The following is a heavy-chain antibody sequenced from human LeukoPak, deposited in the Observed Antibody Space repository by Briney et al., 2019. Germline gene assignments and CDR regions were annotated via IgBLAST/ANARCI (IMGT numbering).Heavy chain of an antibody. J-gene: IGHJ4*02. D-gene: IGHD4-17*01. CDR2: ISGSGDNT. CDR1: GFTFSSYA. V-gene: IGHV3-23*01. CDR3: AKGRGTAVTSAANY. Sequence: GGSLRLSCAASGFTFSSYAMSWVRQAPGKGLEWVSSISGSGDNTYYADSVKDRFSISRHNSKTTVSLQMNSLRAEDKAVYYCAKGRGTAVTSAANYWGQGTLVTVSS.